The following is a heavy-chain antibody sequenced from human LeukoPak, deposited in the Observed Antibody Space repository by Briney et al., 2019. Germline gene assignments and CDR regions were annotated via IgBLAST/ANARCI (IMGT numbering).Heavy chain of an antibody. D-gene: IGHD2-2*01. V-gene: IGHV4-61*05. CDR2: IYYSGST. CDR1: GYSISSGYY. J-gene: IGHJ3*02. CDR3: ASLGCSSTSCYQGDAFDI. Sequence: SETLSLTCNVSGYSISSGYYWGWIRQPPGKGLEWIGYIYYSGSTNYNPSLKSRVTMSVDTSKNQFSLKLSSVTAADTAVYYCASLGCSSTSCYQGDAFDIWGQGTMVTVSS.